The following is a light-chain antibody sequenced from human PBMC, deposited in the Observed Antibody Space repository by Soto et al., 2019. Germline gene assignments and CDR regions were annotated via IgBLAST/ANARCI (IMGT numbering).Light chain of an antibody. CDR3: QQRTNWPPYT. CDR1: QSVGGD. Sequence: EIVLTQAPATLSLSPGERATLSCRASQSVGGDLAWYQQKPGQAPRLLIFDGTNRAKGIPARFSGSGFGTGFTLTISSLEPEDFAVYYCQQRTNWPPYTFGQGTKLEIK. CDR2: DGT. J-gene: IGKJ2*01. V-gene: IGKV3-11*01.